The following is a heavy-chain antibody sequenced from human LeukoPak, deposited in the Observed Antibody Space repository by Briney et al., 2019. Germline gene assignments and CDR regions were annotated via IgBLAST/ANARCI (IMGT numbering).Heavy chain of an antibody. CDR3: ARHKGDYYYGMDV. J-gene: IGHJ6*02. CDR2: IYYSGST. V-gene: IGHV4-59*08. CDR1: GGSISSYY. Sequence: SETLSLTCTVSGGSISSYYWSWIRQPPGKGLEWIGYIYYSGSTNYNPSLKSRVTISVDTSENQFSLKLSSVTAADTAVYYCARHKGDYYYGMDVWGQGTTVTVSS.